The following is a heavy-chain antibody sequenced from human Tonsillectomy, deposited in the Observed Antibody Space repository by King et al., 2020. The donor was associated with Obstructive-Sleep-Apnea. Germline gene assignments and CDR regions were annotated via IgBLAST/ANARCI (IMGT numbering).Heavy chain of an antibody. D-gene: IGHD2-2*01. CDR3: ARNGYCSSTSCVRDWYFDL. CDR2: IYYSGST. Sequence: QLQESGPGLVKPSQTLSLTCTVSGGSISSGGYYWRWIRQHPGKGLEWIGYIYYSGSTYYNPSLKSRVTISVDTSKNQFSLKLSSVTAADTAVYYCARNGYCSSTSCVRDWYFDLWGRGTLVTVSS. J-gene: IGHJ2*01. V-gene: IGHV4-31*03. CDR1: GGSISSGGYY.